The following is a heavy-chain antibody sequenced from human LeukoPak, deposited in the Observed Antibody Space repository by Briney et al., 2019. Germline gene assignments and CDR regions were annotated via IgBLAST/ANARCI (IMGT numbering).Heavy chain of an antibody. CDR1: GHTFTGYY. D-gene: IGHD3-16*01. CDR2: INPNSGGT. V-gene: IGHV1-2*02. Sequence: ASGKVSCKASGHTFTGYYMHWVRQAPGQGLEWMGWINPNSGGTNYAQKFQGRVTMTRDTPISTAYMELSRLRSDDTAVNYCGGGYGGGGFAPWGQGTLVTVSS. J-gene: IGHJ5*02. CDR3: GGGYGGGGFAP.